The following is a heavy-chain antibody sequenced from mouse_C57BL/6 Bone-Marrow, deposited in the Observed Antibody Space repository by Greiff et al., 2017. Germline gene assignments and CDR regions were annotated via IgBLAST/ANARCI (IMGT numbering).Heavy chain of an antibody. V-gene: IGHV2-2*01. J-gene: IGHJ1*03. CDR2: IWSGGST. Sequence: VKLMESGPGLVQPSQSLSITCTVSGFSLTSYGVHWVRQSPGTGLEWLGVIWSGGSTDYNAAFISRLSISKDNSKSQVFFKMNSLQADDTAIYYCASFWYFDVWGTGTTVTVSS. CDR1: GFSLTSYG. CDR3: ASFWYFDV.